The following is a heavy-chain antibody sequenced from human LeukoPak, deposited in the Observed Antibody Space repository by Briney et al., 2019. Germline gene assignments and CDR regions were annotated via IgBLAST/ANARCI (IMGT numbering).Heavy chain of an antibody. CDR2: VSSSSSYI. CDR3: ASGYSGYDNAFDI. Sequence: PGGSLRLSCAASGFTFSSYSMNWVRQAPGKGLEWVSSVSSSSSYIYYADSVKGRFTSSRDNAENSLYLQMNSLRAEDTAVYYCASGYSGYDNAFDIWGQGTMVTVYS. V-gene: IGHV3-21*01. CDR1: GFTFSSYS. D-gene: IGHD5-12*01. J-gene: IGHJ3*02.